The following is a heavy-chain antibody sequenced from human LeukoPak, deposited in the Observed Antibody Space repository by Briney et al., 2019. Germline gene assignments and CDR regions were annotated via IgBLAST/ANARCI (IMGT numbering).Heavy chain of an antibody. CDR1: FGSITSYH. CDR3: ARWGGSVLWSFDI. CDR2: VHHSGDA. J-gene: IGHJ4*02. V-gene: IGHV4-59*01. D-gene: IGHD3-16*01. Sequence: PSETLSLTCTVPFGSITSYHWNWIRQSPEKGLEWIGYVHHSGDAYYNPSLRSRITTSVDTSKSQFSLRLTSVTAADTAVYYCARWGGSVLWSFDIWGQGTLVTVSS.